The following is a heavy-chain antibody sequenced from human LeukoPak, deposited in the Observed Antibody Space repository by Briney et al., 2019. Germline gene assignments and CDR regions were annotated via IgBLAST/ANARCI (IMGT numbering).Heavy chain of an antibody. CDR3: ARTHRYSGFDY. Sequence: SETLSLTCTVSGGSISSGGYYWSWIRQHPGKGLEWIGYIYYSGSTYYNPSLKSRVTISVDTSKNQFSLELSSVTAADTAVYYCARTHRYSGFDYWGQGTLVTVSS. CDR1: GGSISSGGYY. V-gene: IGHV4-31*03. J-gene: IGHJ4*02. CDR2: IYYSGST. D-gene: IGHD3-10*01.